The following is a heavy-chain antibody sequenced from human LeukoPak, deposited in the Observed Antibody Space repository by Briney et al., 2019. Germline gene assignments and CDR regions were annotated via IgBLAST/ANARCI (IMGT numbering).Heavy chain of an antibody. CDR2: ISSSGSTM. CDR1: GFTFSSYE. Sequence: GGSLRLSCAASGFTFSSYEMNWVRQAPGKGLEWVSYISSSGSTMYYADSVKGRFTISRDNAKNSLYLQMNSLRAEDTAVYYCASNYYYDSSGYYPFDYWGQGTLVSVSS. J-gene: IGHJ4*02. CDR3: ASNYYYDSSGYYPFDY. V-gene: IGHV3-48*03. D-gene: IGHD3-22*01.